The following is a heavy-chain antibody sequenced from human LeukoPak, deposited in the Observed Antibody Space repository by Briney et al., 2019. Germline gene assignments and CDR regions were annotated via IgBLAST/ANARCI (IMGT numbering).Heavy chain of an antibody. J-gene: IGHJ4*02. D-gene: IGHD5-18*01. CDR3: ARGERGYSYGYFDY. V-gene: IGHV3-74*01. CDR2: INSDGSST. Sequence: GGSLRLSCAASGFTFSSYWMHWVRQAPGKGLVWVSRINSDGSSTSYADSVKGRFTISRDNAKNTLYLQMNSLRAEDTAVYYCARGERGYSYGYFDYWGQGTLVTVSS. CDR1: GFTFSSYW.